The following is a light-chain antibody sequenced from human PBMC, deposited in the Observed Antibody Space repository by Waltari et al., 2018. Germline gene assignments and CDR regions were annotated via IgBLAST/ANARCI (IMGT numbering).Light chain of an antibody. J-gene: IGLJ3*02. CDR3: SSYTSSSTWV. Sequence: QSALTQPASVSESPGQSITISCTGTSRDVGGYNYVSWYQQHIGKAPKLMIYDVSKRPSVVSNRFSGSKSGNTASLTISGLQAEDEADYYCSSYTSSSTWVFGGGTKLTVL. V-gene: IGLV2-14*01. CDR2: DVS. CDR1: SRDVGGYNY.